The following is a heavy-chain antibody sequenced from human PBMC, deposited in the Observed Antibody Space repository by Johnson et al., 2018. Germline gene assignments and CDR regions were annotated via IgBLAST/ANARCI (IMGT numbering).Heavy chain of an antibody. V-gene: IGHV3-74*02. J-gene: IGHJ3*02. CDR1: GFTFSGYW. Sequence: VQLVQSGGGLVQPGGSLRLSCAASGFTFSGYWMHFVRQDPGKGLVWVSRISGDGSTTNYADSVKGRFTISRDNAKDTLFLQINSLPAEDTALYYCARGFDTNAFDIWGQGTMVTVSS. CDR2: ISGDGSTT. D-gene: IGHD1-26*01. CDR3: ARGFDTNAFDI.